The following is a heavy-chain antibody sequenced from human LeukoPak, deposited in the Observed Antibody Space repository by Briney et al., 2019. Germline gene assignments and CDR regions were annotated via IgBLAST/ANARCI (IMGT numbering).Heavy chain of an antibody. CDR2: TYYRPKWYN. CDR3: AKGISDVDYYGMDV. J-gene: IGHJ6*01. V-gene: IGHV6-1*01. Sequence: SQTLSLTCAISGDSVSSNSAAWNWIRQSPSRGLEWLVRTYYRPKWYNDYAVSVKSRITINPDTSKNQFSLQLNSVTPEDTAVYYCAKGISDVDYYGMDVWGQGTTVTVSS. CDR1: GDSVSSNSAA.